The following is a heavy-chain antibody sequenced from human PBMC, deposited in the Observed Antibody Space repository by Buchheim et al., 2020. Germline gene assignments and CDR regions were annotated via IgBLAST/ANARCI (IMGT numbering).Heavy chain of an antibody. V-gene: IGHV4-61*02. Sequence: QVQLQESGPGLVKPSQTLSLTCTVSGGSISSGSYYWCWFRQPAGKGLEWIGRIYTSGTTYYHSSLKSRAIILVDTSKNQFSLKLSSVTAADTAVDYCARGTYYGDYGVFDYWGQGTL. CDR3: ARGTYYGDYGVFDY. CDR1: GGSISSGSYY. D-gene: IGHD4-17*01. CDR2: IYTSGTT. J-gene: IGHJ4*02.